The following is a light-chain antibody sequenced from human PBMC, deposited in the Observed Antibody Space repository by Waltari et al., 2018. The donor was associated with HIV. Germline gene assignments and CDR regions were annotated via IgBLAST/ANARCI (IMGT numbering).Light chain of an antibody. CDR1: QSVSSY. Sequence: IVFTQSPATLSLSSGERATLSCRASQSVSSYLAWYQQKPGQAPRLLIYDVSNRATGIPARFSGSGSGTDFTLTISSLEPEDFAVYYCQQRSTWPRTFGPGTKVDIK. CDR3: QQRSTWPRT. J-gene: IGKJ3*01. V-gene: IGKV3-11*01. CDR2: DVS.